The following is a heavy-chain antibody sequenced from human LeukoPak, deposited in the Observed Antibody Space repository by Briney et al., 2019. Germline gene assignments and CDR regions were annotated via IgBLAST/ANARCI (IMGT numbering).Heavy chain of an antibody. V-gene: IGHV3-9*01. CDR1: GFTFDDYA. D-gene: IGHD3-9*01. J-gene: IGHJ6*02. CDR3: AKDFLSDILTGRGMDV. CDR2: ISWNSGSI. Sequence: GGSLRLSCAASGFTFDDYAMHWVRQAPGKGLEWVSGISWNSGSIGYADSVKGRFTISRDNAKNSLYLQMNSLRAEDTALYYCAKDFLSDILTGRGMDVWGQGTTVTVSS.